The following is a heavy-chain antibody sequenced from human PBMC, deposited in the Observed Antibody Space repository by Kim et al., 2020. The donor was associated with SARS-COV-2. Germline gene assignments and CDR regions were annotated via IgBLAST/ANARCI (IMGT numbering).Heavy chain of an antibody. J-gene: IGHJ4*02. Sequence: SETLSLTCTVSGGSISSYYWSWIRQPPGKGLEWIGYIYYSGSTNYNPSLKSRVTISVDTSKNQFSLKLSSVTAADTAVYYCARGIAAAGTFDYWGQGTLVTVSS. V-gene: IGHV4-59*01. CDR2: IYYSGST. D-gene: IGHD6-13*01. CDR1: GGSISSYY. CDR3: ARGIAAAGTFDY.